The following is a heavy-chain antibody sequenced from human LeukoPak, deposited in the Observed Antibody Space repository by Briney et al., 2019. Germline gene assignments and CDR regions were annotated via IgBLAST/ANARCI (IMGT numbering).Heavy chain of an antibody. D-gene: IGHD2-15*01. CDR1: GFTFSSHG. CDR2: ISYDGSNK. CDR3: AKEEFVVVLSGPNY. V-gene: IGHV3-30*18. Sequence: PGRSLRLSCAASGFTFSSHGMHWVRQAPGKGLEWVAFISYDGSNKDHADSVRGRFTISRDNSKNTLYLQMNSLRAEDTAVYFCAKEEFVVVLSGPNYWGQGTLVTVSA. J-gene: IGHJ4*02.